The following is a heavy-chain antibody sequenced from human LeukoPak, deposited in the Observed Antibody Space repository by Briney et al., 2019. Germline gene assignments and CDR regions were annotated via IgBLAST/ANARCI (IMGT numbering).Heavy chain of an antibody. Sequence: GGSLRLSCAASGFTFSSYVMSWVRQAPGKGLVWVSVIGSDGRTTSYADSVKGRFTTSRDNSKNTVYLKMDSLRPEDTAVYYRAAYYYDSGTSSRGGFDYWGQGAQVTVSS. V-gene: IGHV3-23*01. CDR2: IGSDGRTT. J-gene: IGHJ4*02. CDR1: GFTFSSYV. CDR3: AAYYYDSGTSSRGGFDY. D-gene: IGHD3-10*01.